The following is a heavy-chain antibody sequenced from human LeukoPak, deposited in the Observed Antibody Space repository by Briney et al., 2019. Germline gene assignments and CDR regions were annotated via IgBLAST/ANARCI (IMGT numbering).Heavy chain of an antibody. Sequence: ASVKVSCKASGGTFSSYAISWVRQAPGQGLEWMGRINPNSGGTNYAQKFQGRVTMTRDTSISTAYMGLSRLRSDDTAVYYCARDGRSPHDYWGQGTLVTVSS. V-gene: IGHV1-2*06. CDR1: GGTFSSYA. D-gene: IGHD1-26*01. CDR3: ARDGRSPHDY. J-gene: IGHJ4*02. CDR2: INPNSGGT.